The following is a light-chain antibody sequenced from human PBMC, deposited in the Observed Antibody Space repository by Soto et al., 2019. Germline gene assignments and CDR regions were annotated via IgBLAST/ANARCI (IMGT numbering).Light chain of an antibody. CDR2: SNN. V-gene: IGLV1-44*01. J-gene: IGLJ1*01. Sequence: QSVLTQPPSASGTPGQRVTISCSGSSSNIGSNTVNWYQQLPGTAPKLLIYSNNQRPSGVPDRSSGSKSGTSASLAISGLQSEDEADYYCAAWDDSLNGLFGTGTKVTVL. CDR3: AAWDDSLNGL. CDR1: SSNIGSNT.